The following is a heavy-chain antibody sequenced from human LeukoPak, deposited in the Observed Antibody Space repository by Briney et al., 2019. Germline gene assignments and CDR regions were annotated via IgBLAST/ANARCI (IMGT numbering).Heavy chain of an antibody. D-gene: IGHD4-11*01. CDR1: GFTFSSYA. Sequence: HPGGSLRLSCAASGFTFSSYAMCWVRQAPGKGLEWVSANSGSGGSTYYADSVKGRFTISRDNSKNTLYLQMNSLRAEDTAVYYCAKSPTTVTANNWFDPWGQGTLVTVSS. CDR3: AKSPTTVTANNWFDP. J-gene: IGHJ5*02. V-gene: IGHV3-23*01. CDR2: NSGSGGST.